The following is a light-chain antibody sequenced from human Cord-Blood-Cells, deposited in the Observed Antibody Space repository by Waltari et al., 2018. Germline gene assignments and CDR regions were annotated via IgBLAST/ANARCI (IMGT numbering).Light chain of an antibody. CDR2: AAS. Sequence: QMTQSPYSLSASVXXRVXIPCRASQSISSYLNWYQQKPGKAPKLLIYAASSLQSGVPSRFSGSGSGTDFTLTISSLQPEDFATYYCQQSYSTPWTFGQGTKVEIK. CDR3: QQSYSTPWT. J-gene: IGKJ1*01. V-gene: IGKV1-39*01. CDR1: QSISSY.